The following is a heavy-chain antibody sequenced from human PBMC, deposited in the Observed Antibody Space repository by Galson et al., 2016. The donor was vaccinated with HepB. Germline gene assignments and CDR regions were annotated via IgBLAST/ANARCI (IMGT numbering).Heavy chain of an antibody. D-gene: IGHD5-12*01. CDR1: GYTFTTYA. Sequence: SVKVSCKASGYTFTTYAMCWVRQAPGQRLEWMGWINAANGDTKYSQKLQGRGTITWDTSANTAYMELSSLRSEDTAVYYCARGHKVATVDYYYYGLDVWGQGTTVTVAS. J-gene: IGHJ6*02. CDR2: INAANGDT. CDR3: ARGHKVATVDYYYYGLDV. V-gene: IGHV1-3*01.